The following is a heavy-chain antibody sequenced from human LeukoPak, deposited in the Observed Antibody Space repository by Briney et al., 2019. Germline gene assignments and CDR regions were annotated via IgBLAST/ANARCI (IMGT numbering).Heavy chain of an antibody. CDR2: ISWNSGSI. Sequence: GRSLRLSCAASGFTFDDYAMHWVRQAPGKGLEWVSGISWNSGSIGYADSVKGRFTISRDNAKNSLYLQMNSLRAEDTALYYCAKDTVGWIQFGPTFDYWGQGTLVTVSS. J-gene: IGHJ4*02. D-gene: IGHD5-24*01. V-gene: IGHV3-9*01. CDR1: GFTFDDYA. CDR3: AKDTVGWIQFGPTFDY.